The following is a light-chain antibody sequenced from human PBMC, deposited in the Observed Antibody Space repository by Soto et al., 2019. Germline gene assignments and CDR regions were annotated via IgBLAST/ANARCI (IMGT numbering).Light chain of an antibody. CDR1: KSVIYD. Sequence: EIVLTQSPATLSVSPGERVTLSCRASKSVIYDLAWYQQKPGQAPRLLVYGASTRATDAPPRFRGSGSGTDFSLTISSLQSEDIATYYCQQYRGWPRTFGQGSRIEIK. V-gene: IGKV3-15*01. CDR2: GAS. CDR3: QQYRGWPRT. J-gene: IGKJ1*01.